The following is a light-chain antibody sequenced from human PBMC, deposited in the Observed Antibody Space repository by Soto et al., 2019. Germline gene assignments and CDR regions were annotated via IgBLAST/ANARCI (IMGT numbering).Light chain of an antibody. V-gene: IGLV2-14*01. Sequence: QSVLTQPASVSGSPGQSITISCTGTSSDVGGYKYVSWYQQHPGKAPKLIIFEVRNRPSGVSTRFSGSKSDNTASLTISGLQAEDEADYYCSSYSSSSTPWVFGGGTKVTVL. CDR1: SSDVGGYKY. CDR3: SSYSSSSTPWV. J-gene: IGLJ3*02. CDR2: EVR.